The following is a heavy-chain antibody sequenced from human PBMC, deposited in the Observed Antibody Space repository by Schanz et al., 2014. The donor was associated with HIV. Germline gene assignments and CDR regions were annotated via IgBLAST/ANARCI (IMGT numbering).Heavy chain of an antibody. CDR3: AKGLTIWLQPPFDY. V-gene: IGHV3-30*18. D-gene: IGHD5-12*01. J-gene: IGHJ4*02. Sequence: QVQLVESGGGVVQPGRSLRLSCAASGFTFSNYGMHWVRQAPGKGLEWVAVISYDGIRKNYADSVKGRFTISRDNSKNTLNLQMKSLRAEDTAVYYCAKGLTIWLQPPFDYWGQGTLVTVSS. CDR1: GFTFSNYG. CDR2: ISYDGIRK.